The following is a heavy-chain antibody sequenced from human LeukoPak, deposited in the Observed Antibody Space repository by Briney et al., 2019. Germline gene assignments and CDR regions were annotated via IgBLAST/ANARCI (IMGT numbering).Heavy chain of an antibody. CDR1: GGTFSSYA. V-gene: IGHV1-69*05. D-gene: IGHD5-12*01. Sequence: SVKVSCKASGGTFSSYAISWVRQAPGQGLEWMGGIIPIFGTANYAQKFQGRVTITTDESTSTAYMELSSLRSEDTTVYYCARDWVVATIPYYYYYYYMDVWGKGTTVTVSS. CDR3: ARDWVVATIPYYYYYYYMDV. J-gene: IGHJ6*03. CDR2: IIPIFGTA.